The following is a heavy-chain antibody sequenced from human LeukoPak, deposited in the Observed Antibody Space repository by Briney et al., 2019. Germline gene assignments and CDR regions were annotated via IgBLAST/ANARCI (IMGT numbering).Heavy chain of an antibody. CDR2: IYYSGNT. CDR3: ASNTIAVAGYFDY. D-gene: IGHD6-19*01. V-gene: IGHV4-59*08. J-gene: IGHJ4*02. CDR1: GGSISSYY. Sequence: SETLSLTCTVSGGSISSYYWSWIRQPPGKGLEWIGYIYYSGNTNYNPSLKSRVTISVDTSKNQFSLKLSSVTAADTAVYYCASNTIAVAGYFDYWGQGTLVTVSS.